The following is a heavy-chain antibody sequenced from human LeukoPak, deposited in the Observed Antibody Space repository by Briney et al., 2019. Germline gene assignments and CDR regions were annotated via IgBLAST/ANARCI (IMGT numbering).Heavy chain of an antibody. D-gene: IGHD6-13*01. CDR2: IYNGGAP. V-gene: IGHV4-59*01. Sequence: SETLSLTCTVSGGSISSYYWGWIRQPAGKGLEYIGYIYNGGAPNYNPSLKSRVTISGDTSKNQFSLRLTSVTAADTAVYYCARISAAAVEPWGKGTTVTISS. CDR3: ARISAAAVEP. J-gene: IGHJ6*04. CDR1: GGSISSYY.